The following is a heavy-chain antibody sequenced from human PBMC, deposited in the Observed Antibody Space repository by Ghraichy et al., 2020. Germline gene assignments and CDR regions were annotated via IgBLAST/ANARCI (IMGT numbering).Heavy chain of an antibody. CDR2: IYYSGST. CDR1: GGSISSSSYY. V-gene: IGHV4-39*01. CDR3: ARHGPSYKQQLFDY. Sequence: SETLSLTCTVSGGSISSSSYYWGWIRQPPGKGLEWIGSIYYSGSTYYNPSLKSRVTISVDTSKNQFSLKLSSVTAADTAVYYCARHGPSYKQQLFDYWGQGTLVTVSS. J-gene: IGHJ4*02. D-gene: IGHD6-13*01.